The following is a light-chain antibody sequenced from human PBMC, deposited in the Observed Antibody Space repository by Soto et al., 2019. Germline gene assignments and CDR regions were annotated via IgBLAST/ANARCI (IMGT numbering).Light chain of an antibody. Sequence: EIVLTQSPGTLSLSPGERATLSCRASQSVGSFSLAWYQQKPGQAPRLLIYGASSRATGIPDRFSGSGFGTDFALTISRLEPEDFAVYYCQQYSTSPETFGQGTKVEIK. CDR2: GAS. CDR3: QQYSTSPET. J-gene: IGKJ1*01. CDR1: QSVGSFS. V-gene: IGKV3-20*01.